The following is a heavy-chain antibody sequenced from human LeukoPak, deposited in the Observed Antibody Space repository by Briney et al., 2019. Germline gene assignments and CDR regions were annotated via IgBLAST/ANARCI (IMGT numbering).Heavy chain of an antibody. CDR1: GGTFSSYA. CDR2: IIPIFGTA. Sequence: GSSVKVSCKASGGTFSSYAISWVRQAPGQGLEWMGGIIPIFGTANYAQKFQGRVTITTDESTSTAYMELSSLRSEDTAVYYCARSHVVGMPMYSSPHSDAFDIWGQGTMVTVSS. V-gene: IGHV1-69*05. J-gene: IGHJ3*02. D-gene: IGHD6-13*01. CDR3: ARSHVVGMPMYSSPHSDAFDI.